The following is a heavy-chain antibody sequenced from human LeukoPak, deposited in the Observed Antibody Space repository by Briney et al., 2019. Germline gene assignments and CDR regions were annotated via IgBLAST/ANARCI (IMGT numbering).Heavy chain of an antibody. CDR3: ARSSSWLGFFDY. V-gene: IGHV3-30*03. J-gene: IGHJ4*02. D-gene: IGHD6-13*01. CDR1: GFTFSSYW. CDR2: ISYDGSNK. Sequence: GGSLRLSCAASGFTFSSYWMTWVRQAPGKGLEWVAVISYDGSNKYYADSVKGRFTISRDNSKNTLYLQMNSLRAEDTAVYYCARSSSWLGFFDYWGQGTLVTVSS.